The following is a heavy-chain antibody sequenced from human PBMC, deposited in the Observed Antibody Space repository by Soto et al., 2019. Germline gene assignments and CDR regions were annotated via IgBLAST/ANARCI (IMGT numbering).Heavy chain of an antibody. D-gene: IGHD1-26*01. Sequence: QVQLVQSGADVKKPGSSVKVSCKTSGGSFGSSAISWVRQAPAQGLEWMGEIIPVFDKANYAQNFQGRLTITADESMGTVFTEVNSCASEGTAVYFCARVRWDWCDACELWGLATVVTVSS. J-gene: IGHJ3*01. CDR1: GGSFGSSA. V-gene: IGHV1-69*01. CDR3: ARVRWDWCDACEL. CDR2: IIPVFDKA.